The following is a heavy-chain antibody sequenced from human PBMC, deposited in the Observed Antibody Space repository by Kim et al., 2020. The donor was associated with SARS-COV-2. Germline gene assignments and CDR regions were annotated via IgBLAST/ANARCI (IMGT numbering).Heavy chain of an antibody. CDR3: ARGRSHSSGYYSKRYFDY. Sequence: SETLSLTCAVYGGSFSGYYWSWIRQPPGKGLEWIGEINHSGSTNYNPSLKSRVTISVDTSKNQFSLKLSSVTAADTAVYYCARGRSHSSGYYSKRYFDYWGQGTLVTVSS. CDR2: INHSGST. J-gene: IGHJ4*02. V-gene: IGHV4-34*01. D-gene: IGHD3-22*01. CDR1: GGSFSGYY.